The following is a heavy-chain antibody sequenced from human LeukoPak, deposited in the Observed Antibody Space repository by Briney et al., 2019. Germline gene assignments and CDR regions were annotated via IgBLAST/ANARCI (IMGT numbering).Heavy chain of an antibody. Sequence: GESLKISCRVPVYSFSNYWVGWVRQTPGKGMEYMGIIFPGDSNIRYNPSFQAQPTMSVDRSTNTAYLQWSSLKASDSAMYYCARDHYCYSTSCYFDYWGKGTLVTVSS. D-gene: IGHD2-2*01. CDR2: IFPGDSNI. CDR1: VYSFSNYW. J-gene: IGHJ4*02. V-gene: IGHV5-51*01. CDR3: ARDHYCYSTSCYFDY.